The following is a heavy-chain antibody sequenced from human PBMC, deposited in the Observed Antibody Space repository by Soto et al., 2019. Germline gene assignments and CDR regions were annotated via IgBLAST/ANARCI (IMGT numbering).Heavy chain of an antibody. J-gene: IGHJ6*02. CDR3: EASLFYYGTDV. CDR2: IYPGDSDT. CDR1: GYTFTNYW. Sequence: PGESLKISCKGSGYTFTNYWIGWVRQMPGKGLEWMGIIYPGDSDTKYNPSFQGQVTISADKSITTTYLRWTSLKAADTAIYYCEASLFYYGTDVWGQGTKVTVS. V-gene: IGHV5-51*01.